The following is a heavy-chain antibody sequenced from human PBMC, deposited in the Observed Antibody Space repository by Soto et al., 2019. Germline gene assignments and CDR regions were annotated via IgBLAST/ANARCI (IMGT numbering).Heavy chain of an antibody. V-gene: IGHV3-48*03. CDR2: ISSSGRTT. D-gene: IGHD2-8*02. CDR1: GFPFSSYS. Sequence: XGSLRVSGAASGFPFSSYSMNWVRHAPGKGLEWVSYISSSGRTTYYADSVKGRFTISRDNAKNSLSLQMNSLRADDTAVYYCARDRDELVGMLPYYYGMDFWGQGTTVTVSS. CDR3: ARDRDELVGMLPYYYGMDF. J-gene: IGHJ6*02.